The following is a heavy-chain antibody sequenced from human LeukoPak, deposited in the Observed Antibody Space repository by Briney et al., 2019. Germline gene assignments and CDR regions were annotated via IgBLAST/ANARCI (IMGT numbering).Heavy chain of an antibody. D-gene: IGHD2-2*01. CDR1: GFTLSDYY. CDR3: AASLPNIVVVPAAKGPFGS. V-gene: IGHV3-72*01. J-gene: IGHJ5*02. CDR2: TRNKANSYIT. Sequence: PGGSLRLSCATSGFTLSDYYMNWVRQAPGKGLEWVGRTRNKANSYITDYAASVKGRFTISRDDSKKSLYLQMNSLKTEDTAVYYCAASLPNIVVVPAAKGPFGSWGQGTLVTVSS.